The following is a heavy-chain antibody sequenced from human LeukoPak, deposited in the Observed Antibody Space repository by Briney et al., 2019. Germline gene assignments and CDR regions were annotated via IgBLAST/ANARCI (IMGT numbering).Heavy chain of an antibody. J-gene: IGHJ5*02. Sequence: LSLTCAVYGGSFSGYYWSWIRQAPGKGLEWVAVISYDGSNKYYADSVKGRFTISRDNSKNTLYLQMNSLRAEDTAVYYCARGRIAVAPEFDPWGQGTLVTVSS. CDR3: ARGRIAVAPEFDP. D-gene: IGHD6-19*01. V-gene: IGHV3-30*03. CDR1: GGSFSGYY. CDR2: ISYDGSNK.